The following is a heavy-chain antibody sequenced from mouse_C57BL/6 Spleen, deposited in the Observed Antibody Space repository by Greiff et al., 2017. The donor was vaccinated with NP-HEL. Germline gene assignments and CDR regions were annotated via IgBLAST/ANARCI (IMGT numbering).Heavy chain of an antibody. Sequence: EVQRVESGGGLVQPKGSLKLSCAASGFTFNTYAMHWVRQAPGKGLEWVARIRSKSSNYATYYADSVKDRFTISRDDSQSMLYLQMNNLKTEDTAMYYCVRERGYYGSSPYAMDYWGQGTSVTVSS. CDR2: IRSKSSNYAT. J-gene: IGHJ4*01. CDR1: GFTFNTYA. V-gene: IGHV10-3*01. CDR3: VRERGYYGSSPYAMDY. D-gene: IGHD1-1*01.